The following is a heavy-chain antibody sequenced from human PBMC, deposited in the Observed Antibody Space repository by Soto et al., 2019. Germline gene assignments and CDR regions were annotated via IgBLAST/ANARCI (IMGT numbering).Heavy chain of an antibody. CDR3: ANDLQFSGWLSAQNFDY. Sequence: EVQLLESGGGLVQPGGSLRLSCAVSGFTFSSHAMSWVRQAPGKGLECVSSITGSGDSTYYADSVKGRFTISSDKSKSTLYLQMNSLRAEDTAVYYCANDLQFSGWLSAQNFDYWGQGTQVTVSS. D-gene: IGHD6-19*01. CDR1: GFTFSSHA. J-gene: IGHJ4*02. CDR2: ITGSGDST. V-gene: IGHV3-23*01.